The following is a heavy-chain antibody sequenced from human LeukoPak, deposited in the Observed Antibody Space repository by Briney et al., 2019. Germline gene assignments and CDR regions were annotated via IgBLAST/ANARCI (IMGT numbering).Heavy chain of an antibody. CDR3: ARHAYNYGLDYFDP. J-gene: IGHJ5*02. Sequence: PPETLSLTCTVSGDSINNRDSYWGWIRQPPGKGLQWIGSIYYSGGTYYNPSLKSRVRMSVDTSKNHFSLELTSVTAADTAVYYCARHAYNYGLDYFDPWGQGTLVTVSS. V-gene: IGHV4-39*01. CDR2: IYYSGGT. D-gene: IGHD5-24*01. CDR1: GDSINNRDSY.